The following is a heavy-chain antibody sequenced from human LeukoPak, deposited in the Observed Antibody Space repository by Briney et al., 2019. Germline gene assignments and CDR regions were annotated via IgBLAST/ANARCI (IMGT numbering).Heavy chain of an antibody. CDR3: ARGDYDSSGYIFDY. V-gene: IGHV4-34*01. J-gene: IGHJ4*02. Sequence: SETLSLTCAVYGGSFSGYYWSWIRQPPGKGLEWIGEINHSGSTNYNPSLESRVTISVDTSKNQFSLKLSSVTAADTAVYYCARGDYDSSGYIFDYWGQGTLVTVSS. D-gene: IGHD3-22*01. CDR2: INHSGST. CDR1: GGSFSGYY.